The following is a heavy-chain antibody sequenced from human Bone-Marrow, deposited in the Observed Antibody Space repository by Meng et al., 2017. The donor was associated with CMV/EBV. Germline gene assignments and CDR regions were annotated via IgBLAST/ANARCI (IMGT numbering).Heavy chain of an antibody. J-gene: IGHJ5*02. D-gene: IGHD3-10*01. V-gene: IGHV1-69*05. CDR2: IIPIFGTA. CDR3: ARVTMVRGVNWFDP. CDR1: GGTFSSYA. Sequence: SVKVSCKASGGTFSSYAITWVRQAPGQGLEWMGGIIPIFGTANYAQKFQGRVTITTDESTSTAYMELSSLRSEDTAVYYCARVTMVRGVNWFDPWGQGTLVTVSS.